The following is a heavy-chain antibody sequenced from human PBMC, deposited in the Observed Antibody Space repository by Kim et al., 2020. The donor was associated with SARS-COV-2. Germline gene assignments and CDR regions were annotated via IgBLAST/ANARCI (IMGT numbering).Heavy chain of an antibody. D-gene: IGHD3-22*01. CDR2: IYYSGST. CDR3: ARTTYYYDSSGYYYAFDY. Sequence: SETLSLTCTVSGGSISSYYWSWIRQPPGKGLEWIGYIYYSGSTNYNPSLKSRVTISVETSKNQFSLKLSSVTAADTAVYYCARTTYYYDSSGYYYAFDYWGQGTLVTVSS. V-gene: IGHV4-59*01. J-gene: IGHJ4*02. CDR1: GGSISSYY.